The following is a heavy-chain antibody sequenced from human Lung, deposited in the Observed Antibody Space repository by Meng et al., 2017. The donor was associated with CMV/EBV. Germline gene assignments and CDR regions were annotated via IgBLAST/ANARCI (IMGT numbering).Heavy chain of an antibody. D-gene: IGHD2/OR15-2a*01. CDR1: GYTFSTYT. CDR2: ISTNTGTP. CDR3: ARGGNFDP. Sequence: QVQRVQAGSELKKPGASVKVSCKASGYTFSTYTINWVRQAHGRGLEWMGWISTNTGTPTYTQGFTGRFVFSLDTSVSTAYLQISSLKAEGTAVYYCARGGNFDPWGQGTLVTVSS. J-gene: IGHJ5*02. V-gene: IGHV7-4-1*02.